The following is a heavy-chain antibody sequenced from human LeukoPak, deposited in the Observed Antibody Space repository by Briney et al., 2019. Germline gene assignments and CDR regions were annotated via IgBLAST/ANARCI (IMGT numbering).Heavy chain of an antibody. CDR3: AKDADSSGWYWLGSYYGMDV. CDR1: GFTFSSYA. V-gene: IGHV3-23*01. Sequence: GGSLRLSCAASGFTFSSYAMRWVRQAPKEGLEWVSAISGSGGSTYYADSVKGRFTISRDNSKNTLYLQMNSLRAEDTAVYYCAKDADSSGWYWLGSYYGMDVWGQGTTVTVSS. CDR2: ISGSGGST. D-gene: IGHD6-19*01. J-gene: IGHJ6*02.